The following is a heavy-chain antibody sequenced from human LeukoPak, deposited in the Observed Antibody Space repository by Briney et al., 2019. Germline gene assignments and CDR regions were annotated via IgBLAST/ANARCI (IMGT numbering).Heavy chain of an antibody. J-gene: IGHJ4*02. D-gene: IGHD2-21*01. V-gene: IGHV1-69*05. CDR2: IIPIFGTA. CDR3: ASSPSYGQPFDY. Sequence: ASVKVSCKASGGTFSSYAISWVRQAPGQGLEWMGGIIPIFGTANYAQKFQGRVTITTDESTSTAYMELSSLRSEDTAVYYCASSPSYGQPFDYWGQGTLVTVSS. CDR1: GGTFSSYA.